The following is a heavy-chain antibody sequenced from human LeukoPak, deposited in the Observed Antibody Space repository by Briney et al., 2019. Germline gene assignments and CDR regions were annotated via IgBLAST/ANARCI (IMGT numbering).Heavy chain of an antibody. D-gene: IGHD5-18*01. V-gene: IGHV2-5*01. CDR3: AHRPATTMANYFDY. CDR1: GFSLSTSGMG. J-gene: IGHJ4*02. Sequence: ESGPTLVKPTQTLTLTCTFSGFSLSTSGMGVGWIRQPPGKALEWLALIYWNDDRRYSPSLKSRLTITKDTSKSQVVLTMTNMDPVDTATYYCAHRPATTMANYFDYWGQGTLVTVSS. CDR2: IYWNDDR.